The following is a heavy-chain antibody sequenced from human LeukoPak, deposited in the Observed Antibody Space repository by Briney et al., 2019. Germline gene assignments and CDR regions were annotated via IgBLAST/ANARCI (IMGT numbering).Heavy chain of an antibody. J-gene: IGHJ4*02. CDR1: GFIFSSYA. Sequence: GSLRLSCAASGFIFSSYAMTWVRQAPGKGLEGVSTLASTGSDKYYADSVKGRFTISRDTSQNTLYLQMDSLRAEDTAIYYCAKDRGRSVSGTEFDYWGQGTLLTVSS. CDR2: LASTGSDK. D-gene: IGHD6-19*01. V-gene: IGHV3-23*01. CDR3: AKDRGRSVSGTEFDY.